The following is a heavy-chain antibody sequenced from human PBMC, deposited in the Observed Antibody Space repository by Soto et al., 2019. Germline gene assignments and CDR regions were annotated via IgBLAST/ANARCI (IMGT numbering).Heavy chain of an antibody. CDR3: ATKPVDTAKATPFDY. CDR1: GGSFSGYY. D-gene: IGHD5-18*01. CDR2: INHSGST. V-gene: IGHV4-34*01. J-gene: IGHJ4*02. Sequence: SETLSLTCAVYGGSFSGYYWSWIRQPPGKGLEWIGEINHSGSTNYNPSLKSRVTISVDTSKNQFSLKLSSVIAADTAVYYCATKPVDTAKATPFDYWGQGTLVTVSS.